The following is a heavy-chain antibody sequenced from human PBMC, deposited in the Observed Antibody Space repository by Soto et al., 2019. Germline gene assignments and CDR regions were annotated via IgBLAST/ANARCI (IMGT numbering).Heavy chain of an antibody. CDR3: ARRETRLGPYSGYDRLGSFDY. CDR2: IKHSGST. CDR1: GGSFSGYY. D-gene: IGHD5-12*01. Sequence: QVQLQQWGAGLLKPSETLSLTCAVYGGSFSGYYWSWIRQPPGKGLEWIGAIKHSGSTNYNPSLKSRLTISVDTSKNQFSLKLSSVTAADTAVYYCARRETRLGPYSGYDRLGSFDYWGQGTLVTVSS. J-gene: IGHJ4*02. V-gene: IGHV4-34*01.